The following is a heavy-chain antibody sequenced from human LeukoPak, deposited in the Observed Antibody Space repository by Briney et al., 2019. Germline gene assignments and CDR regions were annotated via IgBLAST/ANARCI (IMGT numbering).Heavy chain of an antibody. J-gene: IGHJ4*02. CDR2: ISYDGSTK. CDR3: ARLYDILTGAFDY. D-gene: IGHD3-9*01. V-gene: IGHV3-30*03. CDR1: GFTFSSYG. Sequence: PGRSLRLSCAASGFTFSSYGMHWVRQAPGKGLEWVAVISYDGSTKYYADSVKGRFTISRDNAKNSLYLQMSSLRAEDTAIYYCARLYDILTGAFDYWGQGTLVTVSS.